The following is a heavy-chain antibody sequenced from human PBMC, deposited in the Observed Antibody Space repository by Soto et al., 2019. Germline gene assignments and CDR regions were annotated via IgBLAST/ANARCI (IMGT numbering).Heavy chain of an antibody. CDR1: GYTFTSNY. CDR3: AGWGARVPGGWDAFEI. J-gene: IGHJ3*02. CDR2: INPTGGST. D-gene: IGHD6-19*01. V-gene: IGHV1-46*03. Sequence: QVQLVQSGAEVKKPGASVKVSCKASGYTFTSNYMHWVRQAPGQGLEWMGMINPTGGSTTYAQKCEGRVTRTRETSTRIVYMELSRLLSEDTAVYYCAGWGARVPGGWDAFEIWGQGTMVTVSS.